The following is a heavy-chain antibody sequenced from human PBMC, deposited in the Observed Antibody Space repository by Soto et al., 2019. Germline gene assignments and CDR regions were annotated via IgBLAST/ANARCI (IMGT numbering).Heavy chain of an antibody. CDR1: GFTVSSNY. CDR2: ISSSSSTI. Sequence: GGSLRLSCAASGFTVSSNYMSWVRQAPGKGLEWVSYISSSSSTIYYADSVKGRFTISRDNAKNSLYLQMNSLRDEDTAVYYCARVKRAVTRTNDDYWGQGTLVTVSS. D-gene: IGHD4-17*01. CDR3: ARVKRAVTRTNDDY. V-gene: IGHV3-48*02. J-gene: IGHJ4*02.